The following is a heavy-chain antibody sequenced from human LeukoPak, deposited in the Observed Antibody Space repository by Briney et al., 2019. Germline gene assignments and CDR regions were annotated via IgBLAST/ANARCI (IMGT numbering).Heavy chain of an antibody. CDR2: MSYDVGNK. CDR1: GFTFSSNG. V-gene: IGHV3-30*18. D-gene: IGHD1-26*01. CDR3: AKEPRGHFDFDY. J-gene: IGHJ4*02. Sequence: GGSLRLSCAASGFTFSSNGIHWVRQAPGKGLEWVTAMSYDVGNKYYADSVKGRFTVSGDSSKNTVYPQMNSLRVEDTAVYYCAKEPRGHFDFDYWGQGTLVTVSS.